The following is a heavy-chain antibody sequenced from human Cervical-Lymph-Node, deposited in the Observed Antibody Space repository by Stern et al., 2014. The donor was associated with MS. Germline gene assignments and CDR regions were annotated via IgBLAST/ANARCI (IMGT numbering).Heavy chain of an antibody. V-gene: IGHV3-30-3*01. CDR1: GFTFSHFA. CDR3: TRERRYCSGGRCHPYSFDY. D-gene: IGHD2-15*01. J-gene: IGHJ4*02. CDR2: ISDDGAKA. Sequence: MQLVESGGGLVQPGRSLRLSCAPSGFTFSHFALHWVRQSPGKGLEWVAFISDDGAKAYYADSVKGRFSISRDHSNNTLSLQMTSMRTEDAAMYGCTRERRYCSGGRCHPYSFDYWGQGTLVTVSS.